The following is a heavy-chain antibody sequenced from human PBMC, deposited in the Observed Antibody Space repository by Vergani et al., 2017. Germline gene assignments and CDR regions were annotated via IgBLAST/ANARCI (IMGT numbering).Heavy chain of an antibody. CDR1: GFTFSSYS. CDR2: ISSSSSYI. Sequence: EVQLVESGGGLVKPGGSLRLSCVAFGFTFSSYSMNWVRQAPGKGLEWVASISSSSSYIYYADSVRGRFTISRDNAKYSLYLQMNRLSAEDKAVYYCARDLLGYCSSTSCLGHYYYYIDVWGKGTTVTVSS. V-gene: IGHV3-21*01. CDR3: ARDLLGYCSSTSCLGHYYYYIDV. J-gene: IGHJ6*03. D-gene: IGHD2-2*01.